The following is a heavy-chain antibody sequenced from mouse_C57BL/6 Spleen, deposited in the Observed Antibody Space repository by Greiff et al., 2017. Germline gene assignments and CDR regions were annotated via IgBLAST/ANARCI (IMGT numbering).Heavy chain of an antibody. CDR1: GYTFTDYN. CDR3: ARERWGRWYFDV. J-gene: IGHJ1*03. CDR2: INPNNGGT. Sequence: EVQLQESGPELVKPGASVKIPCKASGYTFTDYNMDWVKQSHGKSLEWIGDINPNNGGTIYNQKFKGKATLTVDKSSSTAYMELRSLTSEDTAVYYCARERWGRWYFDVWGTGTTVTVSS. V-gene: IGHV1-18*01. D-gene: IGHD2-3*01.